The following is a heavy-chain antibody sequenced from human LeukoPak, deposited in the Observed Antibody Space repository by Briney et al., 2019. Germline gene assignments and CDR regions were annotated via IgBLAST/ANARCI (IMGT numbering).Heavy chain of an antibody. CDR1: GDSINSAFYY. J-gene: IGHJ4*02. CDR3: AGAAETTTYSPLAY. Sequence: PSQTLSLTCTVPGDSINSAFYYWNWTRQPAGKGLEWLGRIYTTGTTNYNGSLKSRFTGSLDKAKNQFSLKLTAVTTTTPTTYLCAGAAETTTYSPLAYWGPGILVAVSS. V-gene: IGHV4-61*02. CDR2: IYTTGTT. D-gene: IGHD2/OR15-2a*01.